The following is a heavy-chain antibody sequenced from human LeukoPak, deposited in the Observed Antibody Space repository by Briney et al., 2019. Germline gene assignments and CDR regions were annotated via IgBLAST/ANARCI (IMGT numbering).Heavy chain of an antibody. J-gene: IGHJ5*02. CDR2: IYYSGSI. Sequence: PSETLSLTCAVYGGSFSGYYWSWIRQPPGKGLEWIGNIYYSGSIYYNPSLKSRVTISVDTSKNQFSLKLSSVTAADTAVYYCARPYLRGTVVNNWFDPWGQGTLVTVSS. CDR3: ARPYLRGTVVNNWFDP. D-gene: IGHD4-23*01. CDR1: GGSFSGYY. V-gene: IGHV4-34*01.